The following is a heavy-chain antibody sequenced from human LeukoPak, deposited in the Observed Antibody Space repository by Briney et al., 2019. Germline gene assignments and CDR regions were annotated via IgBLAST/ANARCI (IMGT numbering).Heavy chain of an antibody. CDR2: ISAYNGNT. Sequence: ASVKVSCKASGYTFTSYGISWVRQAPGQGLEWMGWISAYNGNTNYAQKLQGRVTMTTDTSTSTAYMELRSLRSDDTAVYYCATLFRDYYDNREGNDCWGQGTLVTVSS. D-gene: IGHD3-22*01. CDR1: GYTFTSYG. V-gene: IGHV1-18*01. CDR3: ATLFRDYYDNREGNDC. J-gene: IGHJ4*02.